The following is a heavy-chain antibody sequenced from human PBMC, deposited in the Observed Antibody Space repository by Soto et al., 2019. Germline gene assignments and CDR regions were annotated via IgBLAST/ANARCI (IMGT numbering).Heavy chain of an antibody. Sequence: GSLRLTCAASGFTFSSYAMSWVRQAPGKGLEWVSAISGSGGSTYYADSVKGRFTISRDNSKNTLYLQMNSLRAEDTAVYYCAKSGSSGSYFSKGGAFDIWGQGTMVTVSS. J-gene: IGHJ3*02. V-gene: IGHV3-23*01. CDR1: GFTFSSYA. CDR2: ISGSGGST. CDR3: AKSGSSGSYFSKGGAFDI. D-gene: IGHD3-10*01.